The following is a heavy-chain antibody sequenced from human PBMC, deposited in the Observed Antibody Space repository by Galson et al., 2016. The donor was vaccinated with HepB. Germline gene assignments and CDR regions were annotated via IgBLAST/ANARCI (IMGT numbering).Heavy chain of an antibody. V-gene: IGHV3-48*03. CDR1: GFTFTTYE. Sequence: LRLSCAASGFTFTTYEMTWVRQAPGKGLEWISYISSYGSTIYYADSVKGRFTLSRDNAENSLYLQMNSLRAEDTAVYYCARVRWLEPLDYWGQRTLVTVSS. D-gene: IGHD6-19*01. CDR2: ISSYGSTI. CDR3: ARVRWLEPLDY. J-gene: IGHJ4*02.